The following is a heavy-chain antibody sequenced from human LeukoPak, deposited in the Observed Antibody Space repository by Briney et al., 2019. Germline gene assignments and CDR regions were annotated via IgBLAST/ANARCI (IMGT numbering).Heavy chain of an antibody. V-gene: IGHV3-66*01. CDR2: IYSGGST. J-gene: IGHJ5*02. CDR1: GLTVSSNY. Sequence: PGGPLRLSCAASGLTVSSNYMNWVRQAPGKGLEWVSVIYSGGSTYYADSVKGRFTISRDNSKNTLYLQMNSMRAEDTAVYYCARGAYGSGSYGDNWFDPWGQGTLVTVSS. CDR3: ARGAYGSGSYGDNWFDP. D-gene: IGHD3-10*01.